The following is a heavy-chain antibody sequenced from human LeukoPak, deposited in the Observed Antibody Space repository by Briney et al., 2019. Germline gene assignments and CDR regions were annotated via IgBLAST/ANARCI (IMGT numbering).Heavy chain of an antibody. CDR3: ARLSRAVLTYGMDV. CDR1: GYSFTSYW. D-gene: IGHD6-19*01. J-gene: IGHJ6*04. CDR2: IYPGDYDT. V-gene: IGHV5-51*01. Sequence: GESLKISWKGSGYSFTSYWIAWVRQMPGKGLGWMGVIYPGDYDTRYSPSFQGQVTISADKSISTPYLQWSSLKASDTAMYYCARLSRAVLTYGMDVWGKGTTVTVSS.